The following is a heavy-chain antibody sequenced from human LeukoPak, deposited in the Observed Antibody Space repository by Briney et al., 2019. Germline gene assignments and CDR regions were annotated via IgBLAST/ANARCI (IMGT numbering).Heavy chain of an antibody. Sequence: SETLSLTCTVSGGSISSGGHYWSWIRPFPGKGLEWIGYIYYSGSTYCNPSLKSRVTISGDTSKNQMSLKLTSVTAADTAVYYCAKNLRAAPNSYYYYMEVWGKGTAVTVSS. V-gene: IGHV4-31*03. CDR2: IYYSGST. CDR3: AKNLRAAPNSYYYYMEV. J-gene: IGHJ6*03. D-gene: IGHD2-15*01. CDR1: GGSISSGGHY.